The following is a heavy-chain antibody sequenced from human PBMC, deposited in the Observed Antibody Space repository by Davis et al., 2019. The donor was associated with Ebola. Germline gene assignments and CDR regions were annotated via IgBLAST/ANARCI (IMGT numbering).Heavy chain of an antibody. V-gene: IGHV3-23*01. Sequence: PGGSLRLSCAASGFTFSSYAMSWVRQAPGTGLEWVSVISGSGGSTYYAESMKGRFTISRDNSKTTLYLQMDSLRVEDTAIYYCARDAFSLSRYDTEDHWGQGTLVTVSS. D-gene: IGHD3-9*01. CDR2: ISGSGGST. CDR1: GFTFSSYA. CDR3: ARDAFSLSRYDTEDH. J-gene: IGHJ4*02.